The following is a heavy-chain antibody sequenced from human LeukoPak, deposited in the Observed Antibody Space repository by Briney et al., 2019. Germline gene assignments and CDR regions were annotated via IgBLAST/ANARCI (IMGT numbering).Heavy chain of an antibody. Sequence: ASVKVSCKASGYTFTGYYMHWVRQAPGQGLEWMGWINPNSGGTNYAQKFQGRVTMTRDTSISTAYMELSRLRSDDTAVYYCARAVYGSGSYNWFDPWGQGTLVTVSS. CDR1: GYTFTGYY. D-gene: IGHD3-10*01. V-gene: IGHV1-2*02. CDR2: INPNSGGT. J-gene: IGHJ5*02. CDR3: ARAVYGSGSYNWFDP.